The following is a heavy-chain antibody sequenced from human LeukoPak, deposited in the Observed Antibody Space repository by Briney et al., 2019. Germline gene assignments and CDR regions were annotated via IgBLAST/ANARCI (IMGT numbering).Heavy chain of an antibody. CDR2: IYHSGST. V-gene: IGHV4-34*01. D-gene: IGHD3-3*01. J-gene: IGHJ1*01. CDR1: GGSFSGYY. Sequence: SETLSLTCAVYGGSFSGYYWSWIRQPPGKGLEWIGYIYHSGSTYYNPSLKSRVTISVDRSKNQFSLKLSSVTAADTAVYYCASTPGEWSRPEYFQHWGQGTLVTVSS. CDR3: ASTPGEWSRPEYFQH.